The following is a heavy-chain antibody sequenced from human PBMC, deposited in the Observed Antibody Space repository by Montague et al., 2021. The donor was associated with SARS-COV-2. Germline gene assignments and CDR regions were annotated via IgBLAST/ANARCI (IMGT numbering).Heavy chain of an antibody. Sequence: SETLSLTCTVSGGSINDHYRSWIRQSPGKGLEWIGYISSNGKTNYNPSLKSRVTLSADASRNEFSLKLDSVTAAGTAVYFCARRGYYDSAGYHWHLDLWGRGMLVTVSS. CDR3: ARRGYYDSAGYHWHLDL. D-gene: IGHD3-22*01. CDR1: GGSINDHY. CDR2: ISSNGKT. J-gene: IGHJ2*01. V-gene: IGHV4-4*09.